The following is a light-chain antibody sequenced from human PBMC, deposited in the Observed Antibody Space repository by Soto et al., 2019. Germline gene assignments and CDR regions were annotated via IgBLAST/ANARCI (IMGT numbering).Light chain of an antibody. CDR2: DAS. CDR3: QQRSDWLLT. CDR1: ETVNNY. J-gene: IGKJ4*01. Sequence: IVLKQSPATRSLSPGERATLSCRASETVNNYLAWYQQKPGQAPRLLIYDASNRATGIPPRFSGSGSGTDFTLTITSLKPEDFVVYYCQQRSDWLLTFGGGTKVEIK. V-gene: IGKV3-11*01.